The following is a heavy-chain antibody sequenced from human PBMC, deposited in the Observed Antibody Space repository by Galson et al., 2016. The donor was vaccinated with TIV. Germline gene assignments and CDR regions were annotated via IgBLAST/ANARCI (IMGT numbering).Heavy chain of an antibody. V-gene: IGHV3-23*01. D-gene: IGHD6-19*01. J-gene: IGHJ4*02. Sequence: SLRLSCAASGFTFNSYAMSWARQAPGRGLEWVSSIRGSGDGTNYADSVKGRLTISRDNSKNILYLQMKGLRAEDTAVYYCAKDFGWRNFDYWGQGTLVTVSS. CDR1: GFTFNSYA. CDR2: IRGSGDGT. CDR3: AKDFGWRNFDY.